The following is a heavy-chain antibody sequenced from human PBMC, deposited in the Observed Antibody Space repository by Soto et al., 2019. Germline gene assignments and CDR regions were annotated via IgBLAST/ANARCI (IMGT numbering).Heavy chain of an antibody. CDR2: INAGNGNT. D-gene: IGHD6-6*01. J-gene: IGHJ6*02. Sequence: GASVNVSCKPSGYTFTSYAMHWARQAPGQRLQWMGWINAGNGNTKYSQKFQGRVTITRDTSASTAYMELSSLRSEDTAVCYCARGKIAARPYYYGMDVWGEGTAVTVS. CDR1: GYTFTSYA. V-gene: IGHV1-3*01. CDR3: ARGKIAARPYYYGMDV.